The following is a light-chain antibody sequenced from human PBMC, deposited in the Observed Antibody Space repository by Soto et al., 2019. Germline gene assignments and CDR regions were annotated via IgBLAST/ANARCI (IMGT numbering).Light chain of an antibody. CDR2: DVS. J-gene: IGLJ1*01. V-gene: IGLV2-14*01. CDR1: SSDVGGYNY. CDR3: SSYTSSSDV. Sequence: QSVLTQPASVSGSPGQSITISCTGTSSDVGGYNYVSWYQQHPGKAPKLMIYDVSNRPSGVSNRFSGSKSGNTASLTTSGLQAEDEADYYCSSYTSSSDVFGTVTKVTVL.